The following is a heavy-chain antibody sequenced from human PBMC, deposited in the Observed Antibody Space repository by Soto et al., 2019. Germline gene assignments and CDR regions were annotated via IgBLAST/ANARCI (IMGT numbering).Heavy chain of an antibody. Sequence: QVQLVESGGGVVQPGRSLRLSCGASGFAFSNYGMHWVRQAPGKGLEWVALITSDGNNKYYGDSVKGRFTTSRENSKNTRYLEMNILRAEDTAMYYCSSHGDFVYWGQGTLVTVSS. CDR2: ITSDGNNK. J-gene: IGHJ4*02. CDR3: SSHGDFVY. V-gene: IGHV3-30*03. CDR1: GFAFSNYG.